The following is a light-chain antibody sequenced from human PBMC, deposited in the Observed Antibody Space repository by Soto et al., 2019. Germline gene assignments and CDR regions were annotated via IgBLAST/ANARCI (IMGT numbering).Light chain of an antibody. CDR1: QNINSY. CDR2: DAT. Sequence: DIQMTQSPSSLSASVGDRVTIICRASQNINSYLAWFQQKPRKAPKSLIYDATRLQSGVPSRFSGSGSRTDFSLTISSLQPEDAATYYCQQYERYNPSFGGGTKLEI. V-gene: IGKV1-16*01. J-gene: IGKJ4*01. CDR3: QQYERYNPS.